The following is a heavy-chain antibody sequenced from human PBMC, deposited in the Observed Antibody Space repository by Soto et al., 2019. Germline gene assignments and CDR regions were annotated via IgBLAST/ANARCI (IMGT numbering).Heavy chain of an antibody. J-gene: IGHJ4*02. CDR3: AERGDHIAVSCSVYFEC. V-gene: IGHV3-23*01. D-gene: IGHD6-19*01. CDR2: ISGSGDDI. Sequence: EVQLLESGGGLVQPGGSLRLSCAASGFTFSGYAMNWVRQAPGKGLEWVSHISGSGDDIHYADTVKGRFTVSRDNSKNTLFLQMNRLRAEDTAVYYCAERGDHIAVSCSVYFECWGQGTLVTVSS. CDR1: GFTFSGYA.